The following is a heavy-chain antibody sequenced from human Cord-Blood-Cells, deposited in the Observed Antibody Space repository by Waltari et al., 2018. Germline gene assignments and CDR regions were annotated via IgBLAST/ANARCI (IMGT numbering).Heavy chain of an antibody. V-gene: IGHV2-70*01. Sequence: QVTLRESGPALVKPTQTLTLTCTFSGFSLSTSGMCVSWIRQPPGKALEWLALIDWDDDKYYSTSLKTRLTISKDTSKNQVVLTMTNMDPVDTATYYCARIRSCYSSSWYFDYWGQGTLVTVSS. CDR1: GFSLSTSGMC. D-gene: IGHD6-13*01. J-gene: IGHJ4*02. CDR2: IDWDDDK. CDR3: ARIRSCYSSSWYFDY.